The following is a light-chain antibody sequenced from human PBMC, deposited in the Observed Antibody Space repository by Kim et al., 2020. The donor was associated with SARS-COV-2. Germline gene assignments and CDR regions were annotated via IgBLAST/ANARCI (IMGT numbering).Light chain of an antibody. J-gene: IGLJ3*02. CDR1: KLGDKY. V-gene: IGLV3-1*01. CDR3: QAWDSRV. Sequence: SYELTQPPSVSVSPGQTASITCSGDKLGDKYACWYQQKPGQSPVLVIYQDSKRPSGIPERFSGSNSGNTATLTISGTQAMDEADYYCQAWDSRVFGGG. CDR2: QDS.